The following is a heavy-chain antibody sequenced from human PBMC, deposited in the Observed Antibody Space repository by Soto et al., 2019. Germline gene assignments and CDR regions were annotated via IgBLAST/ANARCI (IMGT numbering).Heavy chain of an antibody. V-gene: IGHV1-69*13. CDR3: AREDCSGGSCYQLAYFQH. D-gene: IGHD2-15*01. Sequence: GASVKVSCKASGYTFTGYYMHWVRQAPGQGLEWMGGIIPIFGTANYAQKFQGRVTITADESTSTAYMELSSLRSEDTAVYYCAREDCSGGSCYQLAYFQHWGQGTLVTVSS. CDR1: GYTFTGYY. J-gene: IGHJ1*01. CDR2: IIPIFGTA.